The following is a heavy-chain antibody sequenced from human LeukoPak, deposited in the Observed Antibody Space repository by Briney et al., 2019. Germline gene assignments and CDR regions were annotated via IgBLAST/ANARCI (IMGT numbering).Heavy chain of an antibody. Sequence: GGSLRLSCAASGFIFSSYTMNWVRQAPGKGLEWVSSISSSSTYIYFADSVKGRFTISRDNAKNSLYLQMNSLRAEDTAVYYRARGALGMSGRIVDAFDIWGQGTRVTVSS. CDR1: GFIFSSYT. CDR3: ARGALGMSGRIVDAFDI. J-gene: IGHJ3*02. CDR2: ISSSSTYI. D-gene: IGHD1-14*01. V-gene: IGHV3-21*01.